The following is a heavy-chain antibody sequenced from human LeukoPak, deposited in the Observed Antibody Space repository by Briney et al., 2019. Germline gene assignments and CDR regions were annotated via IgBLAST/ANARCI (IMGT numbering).Heavy chain of an antibody. CDR1: GYTFTGYY. CDR2: INPNSGGT. Sequence: ASVKVSCKASGYTFTGYYMHWLRQAPGQGLEWMGWINPNSGGTNYAQKFQGRVTMTRDTSISTAHMELSRLRSDDTAVYYCARGVIEYSSSWVDYWGQGTLVTVSS. D-gene: IGHD6-6*01. CDR3: ARGVIEYSSSWVDY. J-gene: IGHJ4*02. V-gene: IGHV1-2*02.